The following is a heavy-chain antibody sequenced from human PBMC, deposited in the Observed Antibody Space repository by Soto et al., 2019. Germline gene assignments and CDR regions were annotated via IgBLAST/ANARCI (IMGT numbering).Heavy chain of an antibody. CDR1: GYTFTSYG. V-gene: IGHV1-18*01. CDR2: ISAYNGNT. Sequence: QVQLVQSGAEVKKPGASVKVSCKASGYTFTSYGISWVRQAPGQGLEWMGWISAYNGNTNYAQKLQGRVTRTTDTSTSTAYMELRSLRSDDTAVYYCARLGRYCTNGVCYYDAFDIWGQGTMVTVSS. J-gene: IGHJ3*02. CDR3: ARLGRYCTNGVCYYDAFDI. D-gene: IGHD2-8*01.